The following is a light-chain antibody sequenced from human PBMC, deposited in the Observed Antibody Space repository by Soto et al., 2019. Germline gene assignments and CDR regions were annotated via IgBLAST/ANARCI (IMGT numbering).Light chain of an antibody. V-gene: IGKV2-28*01. CDR2: LGS. CDR1: QSLLHSNGYNY. J-gene: IGKJ1*01. Sequence: DIVMTQSPLSLPVTPGEPASISCRSSQSLLHSNGYNYLDWYLQKPGQSPQLLIDLGSNRASGVPDRFSGSGSGTDFTLKISRVEADHVGVYYCMQALQTWTFGQGTKVEIK. CDR3: MQALQTWT.